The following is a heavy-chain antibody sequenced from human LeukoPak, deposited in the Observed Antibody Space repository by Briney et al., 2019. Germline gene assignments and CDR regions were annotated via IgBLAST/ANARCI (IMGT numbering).Heavy chain of an antibody. D-gene: IGHD3-10*01. CDR1: GYTFTSYG. J-gene: IGHJ4*02. V-gene: IGHV1-18*01. CDR2: ISAYNGNT. Sequence: AASVKVSCKASGYTFTSYGISWVRQAPGKGREWMGWISAYNGNTNYAQKLQGRVTMTTDTSTSTAYMELRSLRSDDTAVYYCARGDRLLYYFDYWGQGTLVTVSS. CDR3: ARGDRLLYYFDY.